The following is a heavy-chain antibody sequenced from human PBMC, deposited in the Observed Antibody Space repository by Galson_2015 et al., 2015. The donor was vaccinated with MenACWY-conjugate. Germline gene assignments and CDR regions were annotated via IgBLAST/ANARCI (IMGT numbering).Heavy chain of an antibody. Sequence: QSGAEVTQPGESLKISCKGSGYYFTGYWIAWVRQIPGKGLEWKGLISPGDSNSRYSPSFQGQVTISADKSIGTAYLQWSSLKASDTAMYYCARHPPGGRGMDVWGQGTTVTVSS. CDR2: ISPGDSNS. CDR1: GYYFTGYW. J-gene: IGHJ6*02. D-gene: IGHD1-26*01. CDR3: ARHPPGGRGMDV. V-gene: IGHV5-51*01.